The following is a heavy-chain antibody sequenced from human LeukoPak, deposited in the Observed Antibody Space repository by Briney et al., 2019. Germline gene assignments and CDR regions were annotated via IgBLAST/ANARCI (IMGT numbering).Heavy chain of an antibody. V-gene: IGHV4-30-4*01. Sequence: SETLSLTCTVSGGSISSGDYYWSWIRQPPGKGLGWIGYIYYSGSTYYNPSLKSRVTISVDTSKNQFSLKLSSVTAADTAVYYCARGNYDYVWGSYRPFDYWGQGTLVTASS. D-gene: IGHD3-16*02. CDR1: GGSISSGDYY. J-gene: IGHJ4*02. CDR2: IYYSGST. CDR3: ARGNYDYVWGSYRPFDY.